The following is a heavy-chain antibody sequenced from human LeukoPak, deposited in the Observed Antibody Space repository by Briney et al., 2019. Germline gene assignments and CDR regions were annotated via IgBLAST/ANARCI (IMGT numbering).Heavy chain of an antibody. V-gene: IGHV3-30*07. Sequence: GRSLRLSCAASGFTFSSYAMHWVRQAPGKGLEWVAVISYDGSNKYYADSVKGRFTISRDNSKNTLYLQMNSLRAEDGAVYYCAREDYSSGNPTIDTWGQGTLVTVSS. CDR1: GFTFSSYA. D-gene: IGHD3-10*01. J-gene: IGHJ5*02. CDR2: ISYDGSNK. CDR3: AREDYSSGNPTIDT.